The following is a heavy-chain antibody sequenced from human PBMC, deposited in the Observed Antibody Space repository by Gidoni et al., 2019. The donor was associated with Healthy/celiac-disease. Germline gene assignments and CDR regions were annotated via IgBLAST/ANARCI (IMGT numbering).Heavy chain of an antibody. CDR1: GGSISSSSYY. D-gene: IGHD3-3*01. Sequence: QLQLQESGPGLVKPSETLSLTCPVSGGSISSSSYYWGWIRQPPGKGLEWIGSIYYSGSTYYNPSLRYRVTISVDTSKNQFSLKLTSVTAADTAVYYCARHGGREFYYDFWSGTSYGMDVWGQGTTVTVSS. J-gene: IGHJ6*02. CDR2: IYYSGST. CDR3: ARHGGREFYYDFWSGTSYGMDV. V-gene: IGHV4-39*01.